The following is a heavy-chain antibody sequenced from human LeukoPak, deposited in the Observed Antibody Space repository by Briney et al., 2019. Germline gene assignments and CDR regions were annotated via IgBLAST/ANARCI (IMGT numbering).Heavy chain of an antibody. D-gene: IGHD6-19*01. V-gene: IGHV3-21*01. CDR2: ISSSSSYI. J-gene: IGHJ4*02. Sequence: GGSLRLSCAASGFTFSSYSMNWVRQAPGKGPEWVSSISSSSSYIYYADSVKGRLTISRDNAKNSLYLQMNSLRAEGTAVYYCARGRGWYQGDYWGQGTLVTVSS. CDR1: GFTFSSYS. CDR3: ARGRGWYQGDY.